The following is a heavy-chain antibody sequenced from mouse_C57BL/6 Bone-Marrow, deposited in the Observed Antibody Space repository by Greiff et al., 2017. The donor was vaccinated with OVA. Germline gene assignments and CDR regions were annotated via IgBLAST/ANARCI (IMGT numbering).Heavy chain of an antibody. Sequence: GGGLVQPKGSLKLSCAASGFSFNTYAMNWVRQAPGKGLEWVARIRSKSNNYATYYADSVKDRFTISRDDSESMLYLQMNNLKTEDTAMYYCVRLTGTSHWYFDVWGTGTTVTVSS. CDR2: IRSKSNNYAT. CDR3: VRLTGTSHWYFDV. J-gene: IGHJ1*03. V-gene: IGHV10-1*01. CDR1: GFSFNTYA. D-gene: IGHD4-1*01.